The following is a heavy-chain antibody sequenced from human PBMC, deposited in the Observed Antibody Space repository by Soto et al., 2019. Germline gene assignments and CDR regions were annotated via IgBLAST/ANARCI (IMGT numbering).Heavy chain of an antibody. CDR1: GYTFTSYA. CDR2: MNPNSGNT. J-gene: IGHJ5*02. V-gene: IGHV1-8*02. Sequence: ASVKVSCKASGYTFTSYAINWVRQAPGQGLEWMGWMNPNSGNTCYAQKFQGRVTMTRNTSISTAYMELSSLRSEDTAVYYCARVPPDYGSGSYYPQNWFDPWGQGTLVTVSS. CDR3: ARVPPDYGSGSYYPQNWFDP. D-gene: IGHD3-10*01.